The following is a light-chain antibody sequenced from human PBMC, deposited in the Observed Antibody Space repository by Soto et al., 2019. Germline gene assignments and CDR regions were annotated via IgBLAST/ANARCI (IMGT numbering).Light chain of an antibody. J-gene: IGKJ4*01. CDR2: DAS. CDR3: QQLRSYPST. CDR1: QGISTY. V-gene: IGKV1-9*01. Sequence: ASQGISTYLKGYQHRPGKAPKLLIFDASTLYSGVPSRFSGSGAGTDFTLTISGLQDEDFAAYYCQQLRSYPSTFGGGTKVDIK.